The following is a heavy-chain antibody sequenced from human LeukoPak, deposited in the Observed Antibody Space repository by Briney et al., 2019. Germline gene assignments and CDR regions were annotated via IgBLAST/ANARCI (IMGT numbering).Heavy chain of an antibody. CDR3: ARAVAYYYDSRSYFDY. CDR2: INSDGSST. V-gene: IGHV3-74*01. Sequence: GGSLRLSCAASGFTFSSYWMHWVRQAPGKGLVWVSRINSDGSSTSYADSVKGRFTISRDNAKNTLYLQMNSLRAEDTAVYYCARAVAYYYDSRSYFDYWGQGTLVTVSS. D-gene: IGHD3-22*01. J-gene: IGHJ4*02. CDR1: GFTFSSYW.